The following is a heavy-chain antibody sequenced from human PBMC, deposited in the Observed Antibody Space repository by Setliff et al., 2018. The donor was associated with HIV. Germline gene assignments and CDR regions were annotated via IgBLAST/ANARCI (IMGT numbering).Heavy chain of an antibody. D-gene: IGHD6-13*01. CDR3: ARDYNRGSLEQQLVHFDY. CDR1: GYTFTSYG. CDR2: ISAYNGNT. V-gene: IGHV1-18*01. Sequence: ASVKVSCKASGYTFTSYGISWVRQAPGQGLEWMGWISAYNGNTNYAQTLQGRVTMTTDTSTSTAYMELRSLTSDDTAVYFCARDYNRGSLEQQLVHFDYWGQGTLVTVSS. J-gene: IGHJ4*02.